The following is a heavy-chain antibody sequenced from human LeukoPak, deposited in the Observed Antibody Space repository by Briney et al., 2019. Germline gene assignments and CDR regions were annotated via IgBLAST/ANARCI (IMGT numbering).Heavy chain of an antibody. Sequence: ASVKVSCKASGYTFTSYYMHWVRQAPGQGLEWMGIINPSGGDTSYAQKFQGRLTMTRDTSTNTVYMELTSLRSEDTAVYYCARPSPGYWFFDLWGRGTLVTVSS. CDR2: INPSGGDT. CDR3: ARPSPGYWFFDL. CDR1: GYTFTSYY. J-gene: IGHJ2*01. V-gene: IGHV1-46*01.